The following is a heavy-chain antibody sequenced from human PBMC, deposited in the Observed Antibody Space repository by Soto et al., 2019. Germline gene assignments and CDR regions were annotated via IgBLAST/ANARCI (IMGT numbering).Heavy chain of an antibody. V-gene: IGHV4-59*01. J-gene: IGHJ4*02. CDR2: IYSSGLT. CDR3: ARWSDGYTFFFDS. D-gene: IGHD5-18*01. Sequence: SETLSLTCTFSADSFGTFYWSWIRQSPGRGLEWIGYIYSSGLTKYNPSFESRVTMSVDTSKKQISLNLNSVTAADTAVYYCARWSDGYTFFFDSWGQGTLVTVSS. CDR1: ADSFGTFY.